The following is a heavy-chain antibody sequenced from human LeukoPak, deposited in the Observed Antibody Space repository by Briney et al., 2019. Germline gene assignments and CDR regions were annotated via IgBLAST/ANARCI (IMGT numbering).Heavy chain of an antibody. CDR3: ARDRPDSSGYYYLDY. D-gene: IGHD3-22*01. Sequence: GGSLRLSCAASGFTFSSYSMNWVRQAPGKGLEWVSSISSSSSYIYYADSVKGRFTISRDNAKNSLYLQMNSLRAEDTAVYYCARDRPDSSGYYYLDYWGQGTLDTVSS. CDR1: GFTFSSYS. CDR2: ISSSSSYI. J-gene: IGHJ4*02. V-gene: IGHV3-21*01.